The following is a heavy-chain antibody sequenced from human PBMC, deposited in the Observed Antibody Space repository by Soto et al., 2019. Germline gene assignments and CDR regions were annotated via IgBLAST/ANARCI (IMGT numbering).Heavy chain of an antibody. J-gene: IGHJ6*02. V-gene: IGHV4-34*01. D-gene: IGHD3-10*01. CDR1: GGSFSGYY. CDR3: ARGKHYYGSGRYYYYGMDV. CDR2: INHSGST. Sequence: ETLSLTCAVYGGSFSGYYWSWIRQPPGKGLEWIGEINHSGSTNYNPSLKSRVTISVDTSKNQFSLKLSSVTAADTAVYYCARGKHYYGSGRYYYYGMDVWGQGTTVTVSS.